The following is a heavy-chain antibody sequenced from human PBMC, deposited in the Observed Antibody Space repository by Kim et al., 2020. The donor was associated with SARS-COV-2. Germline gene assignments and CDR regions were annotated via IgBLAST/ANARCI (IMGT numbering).Heavy chain of an antibody. CDR2: I. Sequence: IYYADSVKGRFTTSRDNAKNTLHLQMNSLKDEDTAVYHCVRDRMGGAFDIWGQGTLVTVSS. CDR3: VRDRMGGAFDI. V-gene: IGHV3-48*02. D-gene: IGHD3-16*01. J-gene: IGHJ3*02.